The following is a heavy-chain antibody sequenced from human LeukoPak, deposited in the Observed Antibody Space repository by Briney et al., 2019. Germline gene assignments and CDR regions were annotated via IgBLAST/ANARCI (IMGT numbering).Heavy chain of an antibody. D-gene: IGHD3-10*01. CDR1: GYTFTSYG. CDR3: ARGSWSSSGFDP. CDR2: ISAYNGNT. J-gene: IGHJ5*02. V-gene: IGHV1-18*01. Sequence: GASVKISCKASGYTFTSYGISWVRQAPGQGLEWMGWISAYNGNTNYAQKLQGRVTITRNTSISTAYMELSSLRSEDTAVYYCARGSWSSSGFDPWGQGTLVTVSS.